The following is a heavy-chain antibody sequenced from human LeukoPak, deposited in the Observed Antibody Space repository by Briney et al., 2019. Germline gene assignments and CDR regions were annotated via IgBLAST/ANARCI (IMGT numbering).Heavy chain of an antibody. D-gene: IGHD5-12*01. V-gene: IGHV3-15*07. CDR2: IRSKADGGTT. CDR3: TTDQFLRSTTYYGMDV. J-gene: IGHJ6*02. Sequence: PGGSLRLSCAASGFTFSNAWMNWVRQAPGKGLEWVGHIRSKADGGTTDYAAPVKGRFTISRDDPKNTLYLQMNTLKTEDTALYYCTTDQFLRSTTYYGMDVWGQGTTVTVSS. CDR1: GFTFSNAW.